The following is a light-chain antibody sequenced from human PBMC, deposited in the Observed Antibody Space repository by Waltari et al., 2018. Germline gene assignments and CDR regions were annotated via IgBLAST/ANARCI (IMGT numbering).Light chain of an antibody. J-gene: IGLJ1*01. V-gene: IGLV2-14*03. Sequence: QSALTQPASVSGSPGQSITISCTGTSSDVGGYNFVSWYPQHPGEAPQLRIFDVNNRPSWFPIRFSGSKSVNTASLTISALQAEDEADYYCSSYTSSSTLYVFGTGTQVTVL. CDR1: SSDVGGYNF. CDR3: SSYTSSSTLYV. CDR2: DVN.